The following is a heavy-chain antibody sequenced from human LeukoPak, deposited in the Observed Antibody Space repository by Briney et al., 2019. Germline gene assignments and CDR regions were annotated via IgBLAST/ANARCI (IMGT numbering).Heavy chain of an antibody. V-gene: IGHV4-39*01. CDR2: IYYSGST. J-gene: IGHJ4*02. Sequence: SETLSLTCTVSGGSIDSSSYYWGWIRQPPGKGLEWIGSIYYSGSTYYNPSLKGRVTISVDTSKNQFSLKLSSVTAADTAVYYCSSSDYVYYFDYWGQGTLVTVSS. CDR1: GGSIDSSSYY. D-gene: IGHD4/OR15-4a*01. CDR3: SSSDYVYYFDY.